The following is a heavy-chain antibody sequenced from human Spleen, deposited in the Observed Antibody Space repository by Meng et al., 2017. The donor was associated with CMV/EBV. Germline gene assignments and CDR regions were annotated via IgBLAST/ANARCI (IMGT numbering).Heavy chain of an antibody. CDR2: INHSGST. CDR1: GGSFSGYY. CDR3: ARGTGQQLVY. D-gene: IGHD6-13*01. J-gene: IGHJ4*02. V-gene: IGHV4-34*01. Sequence: SETLSLTCAVYGGSFSGYYWSWIRQPPGKGLEWIGEINHSGSTNYNPSLKSRVTISVDTSKNQFSLKLSSVTAADTAVYYCARGTGQQLVYWGQGTLVTVSS.